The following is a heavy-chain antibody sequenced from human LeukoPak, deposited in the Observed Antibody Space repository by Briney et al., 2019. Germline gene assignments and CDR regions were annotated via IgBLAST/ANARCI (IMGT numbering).Heavy chain of an antibody. CDR3: ARDLTSVVNYYDSSGYEVY. Sequence: GGSLRLSCAASEFTFSNYPMHWVRQAPGKGLQWAAVISHDGSNKYYADSVKGRFTISRDNSKNTLYLQMNSLRAEDTAVYYCARDLTSVVNYYDSSGYEVYWGQGSLVTVSS. CDR1: EFTFSNYP. V-gene: IGHV3-30-3*01. CDR2: ISHDGSNK. D-gene: IGHD3-22*01. J-gene: IGHJ4*02.